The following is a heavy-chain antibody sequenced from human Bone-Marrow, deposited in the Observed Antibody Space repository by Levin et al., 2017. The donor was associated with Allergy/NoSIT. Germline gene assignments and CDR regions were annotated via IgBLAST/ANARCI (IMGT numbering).Heavy chain of an antibody. CDR2: IKQDGSEK. CDR1: GFTFSSYW. CDR3: ARLGIQLWWRTYDRSGYFDL. J-gene: IGHJ2*01. Sequence: GESLKISCAASGFTFSSYWMSWVRQAPGKGLEWVANIKQDGSEKYYVDSVKGRFTISRDNAKNSLYLQMNSLRAEDTAVYYCARLGIQLWWRTYDRSGYFDLWGRGTLVTVSS. V-gene: IGHV3-7*01. D-gene: IGHD5-18*01.